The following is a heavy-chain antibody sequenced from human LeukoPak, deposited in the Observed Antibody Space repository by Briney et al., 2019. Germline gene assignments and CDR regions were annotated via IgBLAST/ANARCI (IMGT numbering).Heavy chain of an antibody. CDR1: GGSISSSNW. D-gene: IGHD3-22*01. CDR3: AREVEYYDSSGYRPHAFDI. J-gene: IGHJ3*02. V-gene: IGHV4-4*02. CDR2: ISYSGGT. Sequence: PSGTLSLTCAVSGGSISSSNWWSWVRQPPGKGLEWIGSISYSGGTAYNPSLRSRVTISVDTSKNQFSLKVNSVTAADTAVYYCAREVEYYDSSGYRPHAFDIWGQGTLVTVSS.